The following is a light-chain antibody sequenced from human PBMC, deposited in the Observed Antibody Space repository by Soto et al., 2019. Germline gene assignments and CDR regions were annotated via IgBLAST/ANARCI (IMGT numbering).Light chain of an antibody. CDR1: QSVGNN. J-gene: IGKJ5*01. CDR3: QQYNGWPIT. CDR2: GSS. V-gene: IGKV3-15*01. Sequence: EIVMTQSPCTLSVSPGERVTLSCRASQSVGNNLAWHKQKPGQAPRLLIYGSSTRATGFPARFSGSGSGTAFTLTIRSLQSEDFAVYYGQQYNGWPITFGQGTRLESK.